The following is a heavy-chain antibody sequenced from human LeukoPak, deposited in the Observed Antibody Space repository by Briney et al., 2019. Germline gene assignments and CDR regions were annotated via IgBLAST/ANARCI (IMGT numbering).Heavy chain of an antibody. V-gene: IGHV1-2*02. CDR1: GYTVTGYY. J-gene: IGHJ4*02. CDR2: INPNSGGT. Sequence: ASVKVSCKASGYTVTGYYMHWVRQAPGQGLEWMGWINPNSGGTNFAQNFQGRVTMTRDTSISTAYMELSRLRSDDTAVYYCARDQGGYYSSSWVFDYWGQGTLVTVSS. D-gene: IGHD6-13*01. CDR3: ARDQGGYYSSSWVFDY.